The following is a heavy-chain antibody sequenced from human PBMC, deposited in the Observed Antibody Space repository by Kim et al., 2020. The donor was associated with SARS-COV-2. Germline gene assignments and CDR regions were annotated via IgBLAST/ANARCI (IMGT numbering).Heavy chain of an antibody. D-gene: IGHD3-3*01. Sequence: GGSLRLSCAASGFTFSSYGMHWVRQAPGKGLEWVAVISYDGSKEYYADSVKGRFTIYRDNSKNTLYLQMNSLRAEDTAVYYCAKDRRPAEITIFGVVEAIYYYYGMDVWGQGTTVTVSS. CDR3: AKDRRPAEITIFGVVEAIYYYYGMDV. CDR2: ISYDGSKE. V-gene: IGHV3-30*18. CDR1: GFTFSSYG. J-gene: IGHJ6*02.